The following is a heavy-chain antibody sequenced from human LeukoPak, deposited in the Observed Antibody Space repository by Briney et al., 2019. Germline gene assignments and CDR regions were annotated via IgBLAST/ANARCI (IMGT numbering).Heavy chain of an antibody. Sequence: KPSETLSLTCSVSGGSISNYFWTWIRQPPGKGLEWIGYIYSSGSTYYNPSLKSRVTISVDTSKNRFSLKLSTVTAADPAVYYCARRPTGDPKFDYWGQGTLVTVSS. D-gene: IGHD7-27*01. CDR1: GGSISNYF. CDR3: ARRPTGDPKFDY. CDR2: IYSSGST. V-gene: IGHV4-59*08. J-gene: IGHJ4*02.